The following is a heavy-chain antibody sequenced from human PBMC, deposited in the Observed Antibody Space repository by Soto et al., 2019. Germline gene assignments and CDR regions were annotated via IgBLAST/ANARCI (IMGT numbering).Heavy chain of an antibody. Sequence: PRWSLRLSCATTGFTFSNHTLSCVRQAPGKGLELVSAISGSCGSTYYADSVKGRFTISGENSKNTLYLQMRSLRAEDTAVYYCAKEGKATQGDWGQGTMVTV. CDR2: ISGSCGST. V-gene: IGHV3-23*01. J-gene: IGHJ3*01. CDR1: GFTFSNHT. CDR3: AKEGKATQGD.